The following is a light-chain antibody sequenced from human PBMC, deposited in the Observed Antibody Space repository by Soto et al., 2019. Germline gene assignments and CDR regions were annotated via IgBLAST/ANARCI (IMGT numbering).Light chain of an antibody. V-gene: IGKV1-17*01. CDR3: LQHNNYPRA. CDR2: AAS. CDR1: QDIGKG. Sequence: DIQMTQSPSPLSASVGDRVTITCRASQDIGKGLGWDQQRPGKAPKRLIYAASRWQSRAPSRFSGSGSGTEIILTISSLQPEDFATSYCLQHNNYPRACGQGTNVEFK. J-gene: IGKJ1*01.